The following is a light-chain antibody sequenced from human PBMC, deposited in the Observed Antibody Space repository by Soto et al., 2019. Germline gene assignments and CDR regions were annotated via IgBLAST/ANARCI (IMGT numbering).Light chain of an antibody. CDR2: AAS. CDR3: QQSYTTPYT. Sequence: DIQMTQSPSSLSASIADRVTITCRASQSISNYLNWYQQKPGEAPKLLIYAASSLQSGVPSRFSGSGSGTDFTLTISSLQPEDFATYYCQQSYTTPYTFGQGTKLEIK. CDR1: QSISNY. J-gene: IGKJ2*01. V-gene: IGKV1-39*01.